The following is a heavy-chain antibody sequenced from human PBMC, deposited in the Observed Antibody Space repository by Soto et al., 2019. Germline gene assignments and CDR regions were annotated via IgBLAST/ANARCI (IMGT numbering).Heavy chain of an antibody. J-gene: IGHJ6*02. Sequence: GGSLRLSCAASGFTFSSYWMHWVRQGPGKGLVWVSRINSDGSFTSYADSVKGRFTISRDNAKNTVYLQMNSLRAEDTAVYYCASRTMPYGMDVWGQGTTVTVSS. CDR1: GFTFSSYW. CDR3: ASRTMPYGMDV. CDR2: INSDGSFT. D-gene: IGHD2-2*01. V-gene: IGHV3-74*01.